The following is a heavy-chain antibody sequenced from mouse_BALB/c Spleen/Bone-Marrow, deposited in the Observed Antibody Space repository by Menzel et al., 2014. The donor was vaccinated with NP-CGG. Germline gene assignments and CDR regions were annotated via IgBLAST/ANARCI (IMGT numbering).Heavy chain of an antibody. CDR1: GYSITSGYS. CDR3: TRRGYGNWGYYAMVY. V-gene: IGHV3-1*02. CDR2: IHYSGST. D-gene: IGHD2-1*01. J-gene: IGHJ4*01. Sequence: VQLKDSGSDLVKPSQSLSLTCTVTGYSITSGYSWHWIRQFPGSKLEWMGYIHYSGSTNYNPSLKSRISITRDTSKNQFCLQLNSVTTEDTATYYCTRRGYGNWGYYAMVYWGQGISVTVSS.